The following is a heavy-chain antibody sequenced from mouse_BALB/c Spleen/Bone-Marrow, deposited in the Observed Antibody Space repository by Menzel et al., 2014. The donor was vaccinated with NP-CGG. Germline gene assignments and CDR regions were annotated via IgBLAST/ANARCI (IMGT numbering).Heavy chain of an antibody. V-gene: IGHV1-69*01. Sequence: VQLQQSGAELVMPGASVKMSCKASGYTFTDYWMRWVKQRPGQGLEWIGAIDTSDSYTSYNQKFKGKATLTVDESSSTAYVQLSSLTSEDSAVYYCARGDWDDAYWGQGTLVTVSA. CDR2: IDTSDSYT. J-gene: IGHJ3*01. CDR1: GYTFTDYW. CDR3: ARGDWDDAY. D-gene: IGHD4-1*01.